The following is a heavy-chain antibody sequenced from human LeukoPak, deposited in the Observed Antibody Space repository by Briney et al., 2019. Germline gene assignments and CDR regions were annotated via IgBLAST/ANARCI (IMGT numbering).Heavy chain of an antibody. Sequence: ASVKVSCKASEYTFTDYYMHWVRQAPGQGLEWMGWINPNSGDTNYAQKFQGRVTMTRDPSISTAYMALTRLRSDDTAVYYCARDAWLVGTTNLYYFDYWGQGALVTVSS. J-gene: IGHJ4*02. CDR1: EYTFTDYY. CDR2: INPNSGDT. CDR3: ARDAWLVGTTNLYYFDY. D-gene: IGHD1-26*01. V-gene: IGHV1-2*02.